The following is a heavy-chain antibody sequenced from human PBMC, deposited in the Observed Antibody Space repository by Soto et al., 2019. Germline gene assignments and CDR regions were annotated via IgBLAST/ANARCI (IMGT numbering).Heavy chain of an antibody. CDR1: GFTFSSYA. Sequence: GGSLRLSCAASGFTFSSYAMSWVRQAPGKGLEWVSAISGSGGSTYYVDSGKGRFTISRDNSKNTLYLQMNSLRAEDTAVYYCAKDPSRTTVTPLFEDYWGQGTLVTVSS. D-gene: IGHD4-17*01. V-gene: IGHV3-23*01. J-gene: IGHJ4*02. CDR2: ISGSGGST. CDR3: AKDPSRTTVTPLFEDY.